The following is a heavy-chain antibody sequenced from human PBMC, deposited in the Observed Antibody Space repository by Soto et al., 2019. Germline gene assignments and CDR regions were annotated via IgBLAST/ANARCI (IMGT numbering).Heavy chain of an antibody. J-gene: IGHJ4*02. CDR3: ARNLIRGGSSPMELNYLDY. Sequence: QVQLVQSGAEVKKPGSSVKVSCKASGGTLSSYAISWVRQAPGQGLEWMGGILPIFRTPKYAQKFQGRVTITADASTSTAYMEVSSLRSEDTAVYYCARNLIRGGSSPMELNYLDYWGQGTLVTVSS. CDR2: ILPIFRTP. D-gene: IGHD1-26*01. CDR1: GGTLSSYA. V-gene: IGHV1-69*01.